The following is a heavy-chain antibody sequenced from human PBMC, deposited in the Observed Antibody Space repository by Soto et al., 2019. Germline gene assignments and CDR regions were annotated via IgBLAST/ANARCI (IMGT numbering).Heavy chain of an antibody. D-gene: IGHD3-22*01. J-gene: IGHJ4*02. CDR3: AKIVGHLFGDCDY. Sequence: EVQLVESGGGLVQPGRSLRLSCAASGFTFDDYAMHWVRQAPGKVLEWVSGISWNSGIIGYADSVKGRFTISRDNAKHSLYLQMNSLRAEYTALYYCAKIVGHLFGDCDYWAQGTLVTVSS. V-gene: IGHV3-9*01. CDR2: ISWNSGII. CDR1: GFTFDDYA.